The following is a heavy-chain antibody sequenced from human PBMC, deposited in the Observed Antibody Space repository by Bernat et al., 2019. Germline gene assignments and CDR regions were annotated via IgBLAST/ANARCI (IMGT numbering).Heavy chain of an antibody. J-gene: IGHJ6*02. CDR1: GFTFDDYT. V-gene: IGHV3-43*01. Sequence: EVQLVESGGGLVKPGGSLRLSCAASGFTFDDYTMHWVRQAPGKGLEWVSLISWDGGSTYYADSVKGRFTISRDNSKNSLYLQMNSLRTEDTALYYCAKDFSLEARYYGMDVWGQGTTVTVSS. D-gene: IGHD3-3*01. CDR3: AKDFSLEARYYGMDV. CDR2: ISWDGGST.